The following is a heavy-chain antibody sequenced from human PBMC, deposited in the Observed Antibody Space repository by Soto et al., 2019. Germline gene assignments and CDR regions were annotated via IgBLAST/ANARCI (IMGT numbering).Heavy chain of an antibody. CDR3: ARGGVSTRTFDY. V-gene: IGHV5-51*07. CDR1: GYNFAGYW. CDR2: IYPSDSDT. J-gene: IGHJ4*02. D-gene: IGHD3-3*01. Sequence: GESLKISFKGSGYNFAGYWIAWVHQMPGKGLELMGIIYPSDSDTRYRPSFQGQVTISADKSISSAYLQWSSLRASDTAMYYCARGGVSTRTFDYWGQGTPVTVSS.